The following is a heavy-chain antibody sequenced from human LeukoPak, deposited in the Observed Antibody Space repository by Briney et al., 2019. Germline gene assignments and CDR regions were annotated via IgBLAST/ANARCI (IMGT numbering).Heavy chain of an antibody. Sequence: SVKVSCKASGGTFISYAISWVRQAPGQGLEWMGGIIPIFGTANYAQKFQGRVTITADESTSTAYMELSSLRSEDTAVYYCAIPFYSPLIYYYYGMDVWGQGTTVTVSS. J-gene: IGHJ6*02. CDR2: IIPIFGTA. CDR1: GGTFISYA. V-gene: IGHV1-69*13. CDR3: AIPFYSPLIYYYYGMDV. D-gene: IGHD2-21*01.